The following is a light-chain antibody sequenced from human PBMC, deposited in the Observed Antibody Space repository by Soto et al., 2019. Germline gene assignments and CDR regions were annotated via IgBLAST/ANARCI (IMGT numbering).Light chain of an antibody. V-gene: IGKV1-5*03. CDR3: QQYNSYYT. Sequence: DIQMTQSPSTLSASVGDRVTITCRASQSISSWLAWYQQKPGKAPKLLIYKASSLESGVPSRFSGSGSGTAFTLTLRSLQPDDFATYSCQQYNSYYTFGQGTKLEIK. CDR2: KAS. J-gene: IGKJ2*01. CDR1: QSISSW.